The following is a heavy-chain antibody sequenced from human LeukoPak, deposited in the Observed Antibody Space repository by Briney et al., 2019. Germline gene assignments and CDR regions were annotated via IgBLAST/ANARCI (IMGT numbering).Heavy chain of an antibody. D-gene: IGHD5-24*01. CDR1: GFTFSDYG. Sequence: PGGSLRLSCAAAGFTFSDYGMNWVRQAPGKGLEWVSGISGSGISTYYADSVKGRFTISRDNSKNTLYLQMNSLRAEDTAVYYCAKEPVEMATFYYFDYWGQGTLVTVSS. CDR3: AKEPVEMATFYYFDY. CDR2: ISGSGIST. J-gene: IGHJ4*02. V-gene: IGHV3-23*01.